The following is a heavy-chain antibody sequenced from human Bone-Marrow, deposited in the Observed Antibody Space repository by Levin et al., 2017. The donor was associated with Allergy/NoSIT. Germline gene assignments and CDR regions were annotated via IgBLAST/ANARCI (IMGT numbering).Heavy chain of an antibody. CDR2: IYYSGST. V-gene: IGHV4-39*07. D-gene: IGHD2-15*01. CDR1: GGSIRSSSYY. J-gene: IGHJ5*02. CDR3: ARDLPLYCSGGSCHNWFDP. Sequence: SQTLSLTCTVSGGSIRSSSYYWGWIRQPPGKGLEWIGSIYYSGSTYYNPSLKSRVTISVDTSKNQFSLKLSSVTAADTAVYYCARDLPLYCSGGSCHNWFDPWGQGTLVTVSS.